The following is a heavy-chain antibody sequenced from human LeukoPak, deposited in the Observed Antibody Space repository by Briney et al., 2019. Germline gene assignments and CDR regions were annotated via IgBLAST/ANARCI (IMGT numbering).Heavy chain of an antibody. CDR1: GGSISSDY. CDR3: AKRMGE. Sequence: SETLSLTCTVSGGSISSDYWSWTRQPAGKGLEWIGRIYASGTTNYNPSLKSRLTMSVDTSKNQFSLKLRSVTAADTAVYYCAKRMGEWGQGTLVTVSS. CDR2: IYASGTT. J-gene: IGHJ4*02. D-gene: IGHD3-16*01. V-gene: IGHV4-4*07.